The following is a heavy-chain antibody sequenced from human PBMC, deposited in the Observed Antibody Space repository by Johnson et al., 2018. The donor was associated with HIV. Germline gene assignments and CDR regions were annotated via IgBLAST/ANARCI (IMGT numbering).Heavy chain of an antibody. CDR2: ISSSGSTI. J-gene: IGHJ3*02. CDR1: GFIFSDYY. V-gene: IGHV3-11*01. D-gene: IGHD2-2*01. Sequence: VQLVESGGGLVKPGGSLRLSCAASGFIFSDYYMSWIRQAPGKGLEWVSYISSSGSTIYYADSVKCRFTISRDNAKNSLYLQMNSLKTEDTAVYYCTTGLWGAYMVVVRGAPSAAFDIWGQGTMVTVSS. CDR3: TTGLWGAYMVVVRGAPSAAFDI.